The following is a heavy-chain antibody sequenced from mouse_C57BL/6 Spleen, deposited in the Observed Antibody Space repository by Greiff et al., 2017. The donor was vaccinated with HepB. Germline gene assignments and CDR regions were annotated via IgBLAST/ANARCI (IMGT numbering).Heavy chain of an antibody. J-gene: IGHJ1*03. V-gene: IGHV2-5*01. Sequence: QVQLKESGPGLVQPSQSLSITCTVSGFSLTSYGVHWVRQSPGKGLEWLGVIWRGGSTDYNAAFMSRLSITKDNSKSQVFFKMNSLQADDTAIYYCAKGITYSNYGYFDVWGTGTTVTVSS. CDR1: GFSLTSYG. CDR3: AKGITYSNYGYFDV. CDR2: IWRGGST. D-gene: IGHD2-5*01.